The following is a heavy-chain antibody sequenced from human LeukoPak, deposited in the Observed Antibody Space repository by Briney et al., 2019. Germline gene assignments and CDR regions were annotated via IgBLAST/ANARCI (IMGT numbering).Heavy chain of an antibody. D-gene: IGHD1-1*01. CDR1: GFTFSSYE. CDR3: ARDQDWNDRGGLDY. J-gene: IGHJ4*02. V-gene: IGHV3-21*01. Sequence: GGSLRLSCAASGFTFSSYEMNWVRQAPGKGLEWVSFISTSSSYIYYADSVKGRFTISRDNSKNSLYLQMNSLRAEDTAVYYCARDQDWNDRGGLDYWGQGTLVIVSS. CDR2: ISTSSSYI.